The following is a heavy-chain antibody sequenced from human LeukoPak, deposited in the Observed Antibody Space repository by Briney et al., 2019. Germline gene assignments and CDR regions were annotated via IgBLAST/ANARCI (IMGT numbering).Heavy chain of an antibody. CDR3: ARESGYSGSLDY. Sequence: GGSLRLSCAASGFTFSTYWMHWVRQAPGKGLEYVSAISTNGGSTYYANSVKGRFTISRDNSKNTLSLQMGSLRAEDMAVYYCARESGYSGSLDYWGQGTLVTVSS. CDR1: GFTFSTYW. CDR2: ISTNGGST. J-gene: IGHJ4*02. D-gene: IGHD5-12*01. V-gene: IGHV3-64*01.